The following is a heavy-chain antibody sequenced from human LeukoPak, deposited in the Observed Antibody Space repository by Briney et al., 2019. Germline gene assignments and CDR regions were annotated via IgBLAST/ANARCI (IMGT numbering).Heavy chain of an antibody. D-gene: IGHD6-6*01. V-gene: IGHV4-39*07. CDR1: GGSINSSTYY. Sequence: PSETLSLTCSVSGGSINSSTYYWGWIRQPPGKGLEWIGSIYYSGSTYYNPSLKSRVTISVDTSKNQFSLKLSSVTAADTAVYYCARTKSLEYSSSFPFDYWGQGTLVTVSP. CDR2: IYYSGST. CDR3: ARTKSLEYSSSFPFDY. J-gene: IGHJ4*02.